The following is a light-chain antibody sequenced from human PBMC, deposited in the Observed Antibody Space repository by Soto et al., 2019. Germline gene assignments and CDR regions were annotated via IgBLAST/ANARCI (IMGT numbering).Light chain of an antibody. CDR2: AAS. J-gene: IGKJ5*01. CDR1: QGISSW. V-gene: IGKV1-12*01. Sequence: DIQMTQFPSSVSASVGDIVTITCRASQGISSWLARYQQKPGKAPKLLIYAASSLQRGVPSRFSGSGSGTDFVLTISSLQPEDSATYYCQQGNSLPITFGQGTRLEIK. CDR3: QQGNSLPIT.